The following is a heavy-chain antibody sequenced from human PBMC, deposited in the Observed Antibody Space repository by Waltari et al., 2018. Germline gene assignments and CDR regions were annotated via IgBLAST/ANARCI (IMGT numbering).Heavy chain of an antibody. D-gene: IGHD3-10*01. J-gene: IGHJ5*02. V-gene: IGHV4-34*01. Sequence: QVQLQQWGAGLLKPSETLSLTCAVYGGSFSGYYWSWIRQPPGKGLEWIGEINHSGSTNYNPSLKSRVTISVDTSKNQFSLKLISVTAADTAVYYCAPIIKRFFHYYGSGSYGFDPWGQGTLVTVSS. CDR2: INHSGST. CDR3: APIIKRFFHYYGSGSYGFDP. CDR1: GGSFSGYY.